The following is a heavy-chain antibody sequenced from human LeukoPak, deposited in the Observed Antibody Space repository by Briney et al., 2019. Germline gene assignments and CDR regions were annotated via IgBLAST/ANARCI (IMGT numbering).Heavy chain of an antibody. V-gene: IGHV3-23*01. Sequence: GGSLRLSCAASGFTFSSYAMSWVRQAPGKGLEWVSAISGSGGSTYYADSVKGRFTISRDNSKNTLYLQMNSPRAEDTAVYYCANSRQGSTRRFDPWGQGTLVTVSS. CDR3: ANSRQGSTRRFDP. J-gene: IGHJ5*02. CDR1: GFTFSSYA. CDR2: ISGSGGST. D-gene: IGHD6-6*01.